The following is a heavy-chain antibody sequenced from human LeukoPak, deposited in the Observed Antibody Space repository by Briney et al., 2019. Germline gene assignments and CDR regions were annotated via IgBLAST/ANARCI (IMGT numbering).Heavy chain of an antibody. CDR1: GYSISSSNW. Sequence: SETLSLTCAVSGYSISSSNWWGWIRQPPGQGLEWIGYIYYSGSTYYNPSLKSRVTMSVDTSKNQFSLKLSSVTAVDTAVYYCARTTSDYYDSSGYPSLFDYWGQGTLVTVSS. CDR2: IYYSGST. V-gene: IGHV4-28*01. CDR3: ARTTSDYYDSSGYPSLFDY. D-gene: IGHD3-22*01. J-gene: IGHJ4*02.